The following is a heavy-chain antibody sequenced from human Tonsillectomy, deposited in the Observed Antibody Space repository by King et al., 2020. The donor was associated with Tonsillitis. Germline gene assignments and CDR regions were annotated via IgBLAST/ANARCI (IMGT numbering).Heavy chain of an antibody. CDR1: GITFKSYG. J-gene: IGHJ4*02. CDR2: VWYDESQK. V-gene: IGHV3-33*03. Sequence: QLVQSGGGVVQSGTSLRLSCATSGITFKSYGMHWVRQAPGKGLEWVAVVWYDESQKYYADSVKGRFTISKDNSKNTLYLQMNSLSVEDTAVYYCATSNPGVAVDHWGQGTLVTVSP. CDR3: ATSNPGVAVDH. D-gene: IGHD3-10*01.